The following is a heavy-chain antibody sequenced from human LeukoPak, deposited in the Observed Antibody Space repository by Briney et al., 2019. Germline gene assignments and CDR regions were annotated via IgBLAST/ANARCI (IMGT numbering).Heavy chain of an antibody. CDR1: GYTFTNYD. CDR3: ARGIEAGVDY. J-gene: IGHJ4*02. V-gene: IGHV1-8*02. CDR2: MSPGSGYT. Sequence: ASVKVSCKTSGYTFTNYDINWVRQATGQGLEWLGWMSPGSGYTGYAQKFQGRVTMTRDISITTAYVELSSLRSEDTAVYHCARGIEAGVDYWGQGTLVTVPS. D-gene: IGHD6-25*01.